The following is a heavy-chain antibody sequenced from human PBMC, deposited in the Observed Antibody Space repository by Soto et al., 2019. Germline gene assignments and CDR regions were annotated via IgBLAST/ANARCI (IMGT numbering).Heavy chain of an antibody. CDR2: IYHTVNT. CDR3: ARLQYTVVTALDI. Sequence: PSETLSLTCSVSGVSIVSHFWSWIRQAPGKGPELVGYIYHTVNTNYNPALKSRVTISMDTSKNQLSLQLSSVTAADTAVYYCARLQYTVVTALDIWGQGTMVTVSS. J-gene: IGHJ3*02. V-gene: IGHV4-59*11. D-gene: IGHD2-15*01. CDR1: GVSIVSHF.